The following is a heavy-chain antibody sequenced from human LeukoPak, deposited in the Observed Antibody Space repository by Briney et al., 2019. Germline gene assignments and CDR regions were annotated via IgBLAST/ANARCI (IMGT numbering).Heavy chain of an antibody. CDR3: ARVGAYSSSFSAFDY. CDR2: INHSGST. Sequence: SETLSLTCAVYGGSFSGYYRSWIRQPPGKGLEWIGEINHSGSTNYNPSLKSRVTISVDTSKNQFSLKLSSVTAADTAVYYCARVGAYSSSFSAFDYWGQGTLVTVSS. CDR1: GGSFSGYY. J-gene: IGHJ4*02. D-gene: IGHD6-6*01. V-gene: IGHV4-34*01.